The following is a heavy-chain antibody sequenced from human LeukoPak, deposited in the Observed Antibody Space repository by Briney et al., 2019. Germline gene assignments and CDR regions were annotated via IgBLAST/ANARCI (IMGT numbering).Heavy chain of an antibody. CDR2: ISYDGSNK. CDR3: ARQKTTVTTAYFDY. J-gene: IGHJ4*02. CDR1: GFTFSSYA. Sequence: PGRSLRLSSAASGFTFSSYAMHWVRQAPGKGLEWAAVISYDGSNKYYADSVKGRFTISRDNSKNTLYLQMNSLRAEDTAVYYCARQKTTVTTAYFDYWGQGTLVTVSS. V-gene: IGHV3-30*04. D-gene: IGHD4-17*01.